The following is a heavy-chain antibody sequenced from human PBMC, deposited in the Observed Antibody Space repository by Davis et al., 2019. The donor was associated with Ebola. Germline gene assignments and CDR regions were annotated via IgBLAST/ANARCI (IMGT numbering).Heavy chain of an antibody. CDR2: ISAYNGNT. CDR1: GYTFTSYG. Sequence: ASVKVSCKASGYTFTSYGISWVRQAPGQGLEWMGWISAYNGNTNYAQKLQGRVTMTTDTSTSTAYMELRSLRSEDTAVYYCARDPNALDLGQRFLEWLAYLDYWGQGTLVTVSS. CDR3: ARDPNALDLGQRFLEWLAYLDY. D-gene: IGHD3-3*01. J-gene: IGHJ4*02. V-gene: IGHV1-18*01.